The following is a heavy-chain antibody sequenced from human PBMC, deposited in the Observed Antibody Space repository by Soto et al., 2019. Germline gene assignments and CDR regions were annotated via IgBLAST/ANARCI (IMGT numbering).Heavy chain of an antibody. CDR1: GFTFSNAW. J-gene: IGHJ4*02. D-gene: IGHD2-15*01. Sequence: PGGSLRLSCVASGFTFSNAWMTWVRQAPGKGLEWVGRIKRKTDGATTDYGAPVKDRFTISRDDSKNTLYLQMNSLKTEDTVVYYCSTGYCSGGNCFIDYWGQGTLVTVSS. V-gene: IGHV3-15*01. CDR2: IKRKTDGATT. CDR3: STGYCSGGNCFIDY.